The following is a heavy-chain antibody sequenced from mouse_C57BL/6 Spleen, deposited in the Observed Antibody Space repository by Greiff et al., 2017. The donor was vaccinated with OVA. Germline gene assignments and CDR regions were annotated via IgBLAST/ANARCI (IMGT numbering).Heavy chain of an antibody. CDR1: GYSITSGYY. V-gene: IGHV3-6*01. J-gene: IGHJ3*01. Sequence: EVHLVESGPGLVKPSQSLSLTCSVTGYSITSGYYWNWIRQFPGNKLEWMGYISYDGSNNYNPSLKNRISITRDTSKNQFFLKLNSVTTEDTATYYCAKGPGTWFAYWGQGTLVTVSA. CDR2: ISYDGSN. D-gene: IGHD4-1*01. CDR3: AKGPGTWFAY.